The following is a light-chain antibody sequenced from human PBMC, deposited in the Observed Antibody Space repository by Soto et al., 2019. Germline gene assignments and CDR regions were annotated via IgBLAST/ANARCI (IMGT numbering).Light chain of an antibody. J-gene: IGKJ4*01. CDR3: QQYAKMPLT. CDR1: QSVGTNL. V-gene: IGKV3-20*01. CDR2: GAS. Sequence: EILLTQSPGTLSFSPGARATLSCRASQSVGTNLLAWYHQKPGQPPRLVIYGASARAIAIPDRFSGSVSGTDFTLTISRLEPEDFGVYYCQQYAKMPLTFGGGTRVEIK.